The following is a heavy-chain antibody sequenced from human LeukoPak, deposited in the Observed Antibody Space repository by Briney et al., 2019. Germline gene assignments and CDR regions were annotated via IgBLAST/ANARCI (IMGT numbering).Heavy chain of an antibody. CDR2: ISSSSSYI. CDR1: GFTFSSYS. V-gene: IGHV3-21*01. J-gene: IGHJ1*01. CDR3: VRDLMGSGSTTAYLHH. Sequence: GGSLRLSCAASGFTFSSYSMNWVRQAPGKGLEWVSSISSSSSYIYYADSVKGRLTISRDNAKNSLYLQMNSLRAEDMAVYFCVRDLMGSGSTTAYLHHWGQGTLVTVSS. D-gene: IGHD1-1*01.